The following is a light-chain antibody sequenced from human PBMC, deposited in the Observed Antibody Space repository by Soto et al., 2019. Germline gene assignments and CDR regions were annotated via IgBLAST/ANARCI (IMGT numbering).Light chain of an antibody. Sequence: EIVMTQSPVTLSVSPGERATLSCRASQSVSTNLAWYQQKPGQAPRVLIYGASTRATNIPARFSGSGSGTDFNLTISSLQSEDFALYYCQQSYSTPLTSGGGTKVDIK. CDR2: GAS. J-gene: IGKJ4*01. V-gene: IGKV3-15*01. CDR1: QSVSTN. CDR3: QQSYSTPLT.